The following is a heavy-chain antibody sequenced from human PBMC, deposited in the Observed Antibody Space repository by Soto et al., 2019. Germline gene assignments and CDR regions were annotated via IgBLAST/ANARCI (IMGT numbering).Heavy chain of an antibody. D-gene: IGHD3-3*01. CDR1: GGSISSYY. J-gene: IGHJ6*03. V-gene: IGHV4-59*01. CDR3: ARYEDYYYYMDV. Sequence: TLSLTCTVSGGSISSYYWSWIRQPPGKGLEWIGYIYYSGSTNYNPSLKSRVTISVDTSKNQFSLRLSSVTAADTAVYYCARYEDYYYYMDVWGKGTTVTVSS. CDR2: IYYSGST.